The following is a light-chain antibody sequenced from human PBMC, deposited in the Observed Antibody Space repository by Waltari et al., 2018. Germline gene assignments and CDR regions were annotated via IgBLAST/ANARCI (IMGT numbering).Light chain of an antibody. CDR3: SAYVGSEVV. V-gene: IGLV2-8*01. J-gene: IGLJ3*02. CDR1: SSDDGGYNY. CDR2: EVT. Sequence: QSALTQPPSASGSPGQSVTISCTGTSSDDGGYNYVSWYQQHPGKAPTLLIFEVTKRPSGVPDRFSVSKSGDMASLTVSGLQADDEADYFCSAYVGSEVVFGEGTKLTVL.